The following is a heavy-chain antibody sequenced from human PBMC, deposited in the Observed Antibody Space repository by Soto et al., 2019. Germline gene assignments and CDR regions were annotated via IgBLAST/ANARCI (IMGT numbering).Heavy chain of an antibody. V-gene: IGHV5-10-1*01. J-gene: IGHJ6*02. CDR1: GYSFTHYW. D-gene: IGHD1-1*01. Sequence: GESLKISCKASGYSFTHYWISWVRQVPGKVLEWMGKIDPSDGYIDYSPSLQGHVTMSVDKSTTTAYLHWGSLKASDSAAYFCARLDQLQPSYAMDVWGQGTTVTVSS. CDR3: ARLDQLQPSYAMDV. CDR2: IDPSDGYI.